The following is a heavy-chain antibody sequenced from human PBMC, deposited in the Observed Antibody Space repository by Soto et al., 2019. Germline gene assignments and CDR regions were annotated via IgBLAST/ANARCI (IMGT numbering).Heavy chain of an antibody. V-gene: IGHV1-69*02. D-gene: IGHD2-21*02. CDR2: VIPILNIA. CDR1: GGTFSNYT. Sequence: QVQLVQSGAEVKKPGSSVKVSCKASGGTFSNYTISWVRQAPGQGLEWMGRVIPILNIANYAQKFQGRVTIAADKSTSTTYMELSSLRSEDTAVYYCAKSQVTGGGGGIYYYYAMDVWGQGTTVTVSS. J-gene: IGHJ6*02. CDR3: AKSQVTGGGGGIYYYYAMDV.